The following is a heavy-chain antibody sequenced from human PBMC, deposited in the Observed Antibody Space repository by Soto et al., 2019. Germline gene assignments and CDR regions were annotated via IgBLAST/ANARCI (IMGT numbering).Heavy chain of an antibody. V-gene: IGHV3-33*01. CDR2: IWYDGSNK. J-gene: IGHJ4*02. D-gene: IGHD2-15*01. CDR3: ARADTSRYCSGGSCYLPDY. Sequence: GGSLRLSCAASGFTFSSYGMHWVRQAPGKGLEWVAVIWYDGSNKYYADSVKGRFTISRDNSKNTLYLQMNSLRAEDTAVYYCARADTSRYCSGGSCYLPDYWGQGTLVTVSS. CDR1: GFTFSSYG.